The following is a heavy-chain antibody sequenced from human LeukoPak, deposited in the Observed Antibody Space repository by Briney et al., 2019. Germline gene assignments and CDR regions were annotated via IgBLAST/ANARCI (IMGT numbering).Heavy chain of an antibody. V-gene: IGHV3-9*01. CDR1: GFTFDDYA. D-gene: IGHD2-15*01. CDR3: AKAVVGYYFDY. Sequence: GGSLRLSCAASGFTFDDYAMHWVRQAPGKGLEWVSGISWNSGSIGCADSVKGRFTISRDNAKNSLYLQMNSLRAEDTAVYYCAKAVVGYYFDYWGQGTLVTVSS. J-gene: IGHJ4*02. CDR2: ISWNSGSI.